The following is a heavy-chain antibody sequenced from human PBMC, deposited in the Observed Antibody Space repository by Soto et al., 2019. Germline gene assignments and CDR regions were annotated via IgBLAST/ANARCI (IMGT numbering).Heavy chain of an antibody. CDR1: GFTFSSYA. Sequence: QVQLVESGGGVVQPGRSPRLSCAASGFTFSSYAMHWVRQAPGKGLEWVAVISYDGSNKYYADSVKGRFTISRDNSKNTLYLQMNSLRAEDTAVYYCARDFKRLSWYQLLGNGMDVWGQGTTVTVSS. D-gene: IGHD2-2*01. CDR2: ISYDGSNK. V-gene: IGHV3-30-3*01. CDR3: ARDFKRLSWYQLLGNGMDV. J-gene: IGHJ6*02.